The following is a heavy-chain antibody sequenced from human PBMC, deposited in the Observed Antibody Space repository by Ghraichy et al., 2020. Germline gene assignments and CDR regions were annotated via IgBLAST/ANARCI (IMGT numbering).Heavy chain of an antibody. V-gene: IGHV3-53*01. CDR1: GFTVSSNY. Sequence: GGSLRLSCAASGFTVSSNYMSWVRQAPGKGLEWVSVIYSGGSTYYADSVKGRFTISRDNSKNTLYLQMNSLRAEDTAVYYCARGRAYGIFGVYCDYWGQGTLVTVSS. D-gene: IGHD3-3*01. CDR2: IYSGGST. J-gene: IGHJ4*02. CDR3: ARGRAYGIFGVYCDY.